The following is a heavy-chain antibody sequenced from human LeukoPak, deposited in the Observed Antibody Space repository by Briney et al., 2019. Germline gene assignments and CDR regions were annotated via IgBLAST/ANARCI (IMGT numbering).Heavy chain of an antibody. CDR1: GFTFSSYA. CDR3: AKRYCSSDSCAYFDY. J-gene: IGHJ4*02. Sequence: GGSLRLSCAASGFTFSSYAMSWVRQAPGKGLEWVSSISYSGGSTYYAGSVKGRFTVSRDNSKNTLHLQMNSLRAEDTAVYYCAKRYCSSDSCAYFDYWGQGTLVTVSS. V-gene: IGHV3-23*01. D-gene: IGHD2-2*01. CDR2: ISYSGGST.